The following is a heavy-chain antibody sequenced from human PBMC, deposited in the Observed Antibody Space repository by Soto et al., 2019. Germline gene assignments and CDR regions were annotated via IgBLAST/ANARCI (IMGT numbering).Heavy chain of an antibody. Sequence: GGSLRLSCAASGFTFSAYWMSWVRQAPGKGLEWVANIKHDGSENYYVDSVKGRFTISRDNAKNSVYLQMNSLRAEDTAVYYCARPLGWRDAFDIWGQGTMVTVSS. CDR1: GFTFSAYW. V-gene: IGHV3-7*01. J-gene: IGHJ3*02. D-gene: IGHD6-19*01. CDR3: ARPLGWRDAFDI. CDR2: IKHDGSEN.